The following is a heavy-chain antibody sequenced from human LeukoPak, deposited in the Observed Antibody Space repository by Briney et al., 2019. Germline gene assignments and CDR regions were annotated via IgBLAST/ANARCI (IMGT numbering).Heavy chain of an antibody. CDR2: INHSGST. V-gene: IGHV4-34*01. CDR3: AREPGIAARPLDY. J-gene: IGHJ4*02. Sequence: SETLSLTCAVSGGAFSNYFWTWIRQPPGKGLEWIGEINHSGSTNYNPSLRSRVTISVDTSKNQFSLKLSSVTAADTAVYYCAREPGIAARPLDYWGQGTLVTVSS. D-gene: IGHD6-6*01. CDR1: GGAFSNYF.